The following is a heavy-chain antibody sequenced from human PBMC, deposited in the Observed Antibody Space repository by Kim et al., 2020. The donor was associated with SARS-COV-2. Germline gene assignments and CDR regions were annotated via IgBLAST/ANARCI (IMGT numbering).Heavy chain of an antibody. CDR1: GFTFGDYA. Sequence: GGSLRLSCAASGFTFGDYAMHWVRQAPGKSLEWVSGITWNSDTAVYADSVRGRFTISRDNAKNSLYLQMSTLRAEDTALYYCAKRMGGTSFYFDYWGQGNLVTVSS. V-gene: IGHV3-9*01. CDR3: AKRMGGTSFYFDY. D-gene: IGHD1-1*01. CDR2: ITWNSDTA. J-gene: IGHJ4*02.